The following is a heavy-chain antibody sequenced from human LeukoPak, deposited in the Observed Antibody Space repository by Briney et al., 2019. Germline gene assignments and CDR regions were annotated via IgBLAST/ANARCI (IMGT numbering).Heavy chain of an antibody. Sequence: WASVKVSCKASGYTFTSYDINWVRQATGQGLEWMGWMNPNSGNTGYAQKFQGRVTMTRNTSISTAYMELSSLRSEDTAVYYCARGSAVVGTMVRGVLIDLNDYWGQGTLVTVSS. V-gene: IGHV1-8*01. D-gene: IGHD3-10*01. J-gene: IGHJ4*02. CDR1: GYTFTSYD. CDR3: ARGSAVVGTMVRGVLIDLNDY. CDR2: MNPNSGNT.